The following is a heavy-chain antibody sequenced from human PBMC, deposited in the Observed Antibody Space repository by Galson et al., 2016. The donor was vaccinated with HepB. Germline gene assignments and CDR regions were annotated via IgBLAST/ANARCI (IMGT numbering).Heavy chain of an antibody. CDR3: ARDASGRHRNDGWFDP. CDR2: IHYTGVT. J-gene: IGHJ5*02. CDR1: GASISGYY. Sequence: SETLSLTCTVSGASISGYYLGWIRQSPGKGLEWIGYIHYTGVTSYTSSLKGRVTMSADTSKNVISLKLTSVTAADTAVYYCARDASGRHRNDGWFDPWGQGTRVIVSS. V-gene: IGHV4-59*01. D-gene: IGHD3-10*01.